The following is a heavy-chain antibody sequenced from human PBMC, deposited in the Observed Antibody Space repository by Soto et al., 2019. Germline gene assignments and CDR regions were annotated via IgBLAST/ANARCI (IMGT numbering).Heavy chain of an antibody. Sequence: PSETLSLTCTVSGGSISSGGYYWSWIRQHPGKGLEWIGYIYYSGSTYYNPSLKSRVTISVDTSKNQFSLKLSFVTAADTALYYCARAGDYDFWSGYPFDPWGQGTLVTVSS. J-gene: IGHJ5*02. V-gene: IGHV4-31*03. CDR1: GGSISSGGYY. CDR3: ARAGDYDFWSGYPFDP. CDR2: IYYSGST. D-gene: IGHD3-3*01.